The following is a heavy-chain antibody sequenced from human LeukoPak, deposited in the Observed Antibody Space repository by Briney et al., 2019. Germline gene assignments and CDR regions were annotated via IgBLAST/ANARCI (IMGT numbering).Heavy chain of an antibody. J-gene: IGHJ5*02. CDR1: GASVSSGRYY. CDR2: VFYNGNT. CDR3: SRSEGVYCGSGSSGTYYPHWFDP. V-gene: IGHV4-61*01. D-gene: IGHD3-10*01. Sequence: PSETLSLTCTVSGASVSSGRYYWSWIRQPPGKALEWIGYVFYNGNTKYNPSLQSRVTISLDTSKNQFSLKMTSVTAADTAVYYCSRSEGVYCGSGSSGTYYPHWFDPWGQGTLVTVSS.